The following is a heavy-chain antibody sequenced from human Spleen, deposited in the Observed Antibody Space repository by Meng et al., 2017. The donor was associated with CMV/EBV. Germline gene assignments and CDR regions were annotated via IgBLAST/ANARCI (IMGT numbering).Heavy chain of an antibody. V-gene: IGHV1-2*02. CDR2: INPNSGGT. Sequence: ASVKVSCKASGYTFTGYYMHWVRQAPGQGLEWMGWINPNSGGTNYAQKFQGRVTMTRDTSISTAYMELSRLRSDDTAVYYCARTYCSSTSCYKFPDYWGQGTRVTVSS. CDR1: GYTFTGYY. J-gene: IGHJ4*02. CDR3: ARTYCSSTSCYKFPDY. D-gene: IGHD2-2*02.